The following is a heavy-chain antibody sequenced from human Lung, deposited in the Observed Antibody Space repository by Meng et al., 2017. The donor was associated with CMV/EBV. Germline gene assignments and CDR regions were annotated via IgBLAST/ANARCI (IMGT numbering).Heavy chain of an antibody. CDR2: IRHSGDIT. CDR3: ARQYSSSYYSDY. CDR1: GGSLSGYY. Sequence: XXXLPXGSHGGSLSGYYCSWIRQTPGKGLEWIGEIRHSGDITNYNPSLKSRITILIDTSKKQFSLKLRAVTAADTAVYYCARQYSSSYYSDYWGQGTRVTVSS. J-gene: IGHJ4*02. D-gene: IGHD6-6*01. V-gene: IGHV4-34*01.